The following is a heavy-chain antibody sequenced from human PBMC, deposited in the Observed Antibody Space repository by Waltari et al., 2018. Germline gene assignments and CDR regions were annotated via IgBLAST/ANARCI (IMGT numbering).Heavy chain of an antibody. CDR3: ARETAVAGTYYYYGMDV. J-gene: IGHJ6*02. D-gene: IGHD6-19*01. V-gene: IGHV4-4*02. CDR2: IYHSGST. CDR1: GGSISSSNW. Sequence: QVQLQESGPGLVKPSGTLSLTCAVSGGSISSSNWWSWVRQPPGKGLEWIGEIYHSGSTNYNPSLKSRVTISVNKSKNQFSLKLSSVTAADTAVYYCARETAVAGTYYYYGMDVWGQGTTVTVSS.